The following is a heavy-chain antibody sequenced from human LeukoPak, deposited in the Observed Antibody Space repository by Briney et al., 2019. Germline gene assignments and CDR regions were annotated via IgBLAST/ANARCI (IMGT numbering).Heavy chain of an antibody. CDR2: ISYDGSNK. CDR1: GFTFSSYD. CDR3: AKGLYCSGGSCYVY. Sequence: GRSLRLSCAASGFTFSSYDMHWVRQAPGKGLEWVVVISYDGSNKYYADSVKGRFTISRDNSKNTLYLQMNSLRAEDTAVYYCAKGLYCSGGSCYVYWGQGTLVTVSS. V-gene: IGHV3-30*18. D-gene: IGHD2-15*01. J-gene: IGHJ4*02.